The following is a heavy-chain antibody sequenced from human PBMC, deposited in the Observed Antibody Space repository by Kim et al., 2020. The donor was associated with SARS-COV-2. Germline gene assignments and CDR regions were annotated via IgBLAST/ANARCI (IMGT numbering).Heavy chain of an antibody. J-gene: IGHJ6*02. V-gene: IGHV4-59*01. D-gene: IGHD3-10*01. Sequence: LESRVTISGDTSKNQFSLKLSSGTAADTAVYYCARDRQVVRGGQYYYGMDVWGQGTTVTVSS. CDR3: ARDRQVVRGGQYYYGMDV.